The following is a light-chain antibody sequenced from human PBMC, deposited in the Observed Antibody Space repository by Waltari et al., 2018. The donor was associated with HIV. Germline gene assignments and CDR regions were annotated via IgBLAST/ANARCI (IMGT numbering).Light chain of an antibody. J-gene: IGLJ1*01. V-gene: IGLV2-14*03. CDR3: SSYTRSTTLDAV. CDR1: NSAVGGYNS. Sequence: QSALTQPASVSGSPGQSITISCSGTNSAVGGYNSVSWYQQHPGKATKLIIFDVSHRPSGISNRFSGSKSGNTASLTISGLQAEDEADYYCSSYTRSTTLDAVFGTGTKVSVL. CDR2: DVS.